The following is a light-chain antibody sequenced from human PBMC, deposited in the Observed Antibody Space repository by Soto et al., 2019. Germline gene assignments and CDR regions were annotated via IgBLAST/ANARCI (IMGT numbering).Light chain of an antibody. J-gene: IGLJ2*01. CDR3: SSFAGSPSSHVV. V-gene: IGLV2-8*01. CDR1: SSDVGGYDY. CDR2: EVN. Sequence: QSALTQPPSASGSPGQSVTISCTGTSSDVGGYDYVSWYQPHPGKAPKLMIYEVNERPSGVPDRFSGSKSGNTASLTVSRLQAEDEADYYCSSFAGSPSSHVVFGGGTKLTVL.